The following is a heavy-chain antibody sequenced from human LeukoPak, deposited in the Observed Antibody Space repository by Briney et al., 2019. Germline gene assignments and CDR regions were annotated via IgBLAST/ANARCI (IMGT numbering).Heavy chain of an antibody. V-gene: IGHV1-69*05. CDR1: GGTFSSYA. D-gene: IGHD4-11*01. CDR3: ARDLEEATVTTPGNYYYYMDV. J-gene: IGHJ6*03. Sequence: ASVKVSCKASGGTFSSYAISWVRQAPGQGLEWMGGIIPIFGTANHAQKFQGRVTITTDESTSTAYMELSSLRSEDTAVYYCARDLEEATVTTPGNYYYYMDVWGKGTTVTVSS. CDR2: IIPIFGTA.